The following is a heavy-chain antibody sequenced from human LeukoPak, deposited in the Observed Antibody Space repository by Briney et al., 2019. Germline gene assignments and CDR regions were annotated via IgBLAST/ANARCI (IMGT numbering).Heavy chain of an antibody. D-gene: IGHD6-6*01. Sequence: ASVKVSCKVSGYTLTELSMHWVRQAPGKGLEWMGGFDPEDGETIYAQKFQGRVTMTEDTPTDTAYMELSSLRSEDTAVYYCATSIAARPFIDYWGQGTLVTVSS. CDR2: FDPEDGET. V-gene: IGHV1-24*01. CDR3: ATSIAARPFIDY. CDR1: GYTLTELS. J-gene: IGHJ4*02.